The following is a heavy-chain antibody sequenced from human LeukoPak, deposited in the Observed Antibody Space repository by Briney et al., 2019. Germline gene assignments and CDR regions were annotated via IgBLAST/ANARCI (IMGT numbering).Heavy chain of an antibody. Sequence: SETLSLTCTVSGGSISSYYWSWIRQPPGKGLEWIGYIYYSGSTTYNPSLNSRVTISVDTSKNQFSLKLSSVTEADTAVYYCARGANSGYDRGPFDYWGQGTLVTVSS. CDR1: GGSISSYY. J-gene: IGHJ4*02. CDR3: ARGANSGYDRGPFDY. CDR2: IYYSGST. V-gene: IGHV4-59*01. D-gene: IGHD5-12*01.